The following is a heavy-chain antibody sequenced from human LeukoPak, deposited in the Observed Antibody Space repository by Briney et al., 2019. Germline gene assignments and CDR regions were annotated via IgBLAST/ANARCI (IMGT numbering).Heavy chain of an antibody. CDR1: GFTFIRHY. V-gene: IGHV3-74*01. J-gene: IGHJ4*02. CDR3: GGSEDGYIDY. CDR2: IKTDGTNT. Sequence: GGSLRLSCAASGFTFIRHYMHWVRQAPGKGLMWVSRIKTDGTNTLYADSVKGRFTISRDNAKNTLYLQMTSLTAEDTAMYYCGGSEDGYIDYWGQGTLVVVSS. D-gene: IGHD5-24*01.